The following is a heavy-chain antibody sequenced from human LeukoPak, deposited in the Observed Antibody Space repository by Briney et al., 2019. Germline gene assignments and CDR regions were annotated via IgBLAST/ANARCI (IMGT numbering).Heavy chain of an antibody. CDR1: GGSISSSSYN. J-gene: IGHJ4*02. CDR3: PRHVVVYYDFWSGYLSSYYFDY. Sequence: SETLSLTCAVSGGSISSSSYNWGWIRQPPGKGLEWIGTIYYSGSTYYNPSLKSRVTISVDTSKNQFSLKLSSVTAADTAIYYGPRHVVVYYDFWSGYLSSYYFDYWGQGTLVTVSS. D-gene: IGHD3-3*01. V-gene: IGHV4-39*01. CDR2: IYYSGST.